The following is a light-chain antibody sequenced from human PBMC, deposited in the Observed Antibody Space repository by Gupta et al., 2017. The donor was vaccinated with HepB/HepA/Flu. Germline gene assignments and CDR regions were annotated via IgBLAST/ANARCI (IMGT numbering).Light chain of an antibody. V-gene: IGKV1-33*01. CDR3: QQYHILYT. J-gene: IGKJ2*01. CDR2: EAS. Sequence: DIQMTQSPSSLSASVGDRVTITCQASEDIKKYLNWYQQTPGKAPKLLIYEASEWQTGVPSRFTGSGSVTVFSFTSSSRQPEDVGKYYGQQYHILYTFGQGTKVEIK. CDR1: EDIKKY.